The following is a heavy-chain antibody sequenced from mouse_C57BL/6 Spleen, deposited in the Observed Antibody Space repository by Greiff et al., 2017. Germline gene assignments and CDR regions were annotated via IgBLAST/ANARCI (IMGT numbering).Heavy chain of an antibody. D-gene: IGHD2-12*01. Sequence: VQLQQPGAELVRPGSSVKLSCKASGYTFTSYWMDWVKQRPGQGLEWIGNIYPSDSETHYTQKFKDKATLTVDKSSSTAYMQLSSLTSEDSAVYYCARSTQLAWFAYWGQGTLVTVSA. CDR1: GYTFTSYW. CDR3: ARSTQLAWFAY. J-gene: IGHJ3*01. CDR2: IYPSDSET. V-gene: IGHV1-61*01.